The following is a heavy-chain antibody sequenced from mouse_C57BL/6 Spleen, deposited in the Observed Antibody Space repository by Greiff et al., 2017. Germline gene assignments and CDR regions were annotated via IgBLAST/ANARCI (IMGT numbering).Heavy chain of an antibody. J-gene: IGHJ4*01. D-gene: IGHD3-1*01. CDR2: ISYDGSN. CDR3: ARGDSGAMDY. CDR1: GYSITSGYY. Sequence: EVKLMESGPGLVKPSQSLSLTCSVTGYSITSGYYWNWIRQFPGNKLEWMGYISYDGSNNYNPSLKNRISITRDTSKNQFFLKLNSVTTEDTATYNCARGDSGAMDYWGQGTSVTVSS. V-gene: IGHV3-6*01.